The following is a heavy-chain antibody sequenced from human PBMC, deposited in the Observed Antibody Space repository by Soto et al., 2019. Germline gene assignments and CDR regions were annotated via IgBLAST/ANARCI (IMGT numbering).Heavy chain of an antibody. CDR1: GLTFRNDW. CDR3: AVYGYGLSAAAY. CDR2: INQDGSER. V-gene: IGHV3-7*03. J-gene: IGHJ4*02. D-gene: IGHD4-17*01. Sequence: EMQLVESGGAVVQPGGSLRLSCAGSGLTFRNDWLSWVRQAPGTGLEWVANINQDGSERYYLDSVRCRFTISRDNVENPLYLQLTSLRPEVTAVYYWAVYGYGLSAAAYWGQGSLVTVAS.